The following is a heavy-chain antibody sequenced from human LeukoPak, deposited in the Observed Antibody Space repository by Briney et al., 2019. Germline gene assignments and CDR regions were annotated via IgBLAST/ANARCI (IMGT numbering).Heavy chain of an antibody. Sequence: GGSLRLSCAASGSTFSSYSMNWDRQAPGKGLEWVSSISSSSSYIYYADSVKGRFTVSRDNAKNSLYLQMNSLRAEDTAVYYCARDGATVTTRYYGMDVWGQGTTVTVSS. CDR3: ARDGATVTTRYYGMDV. CDR1: GSTFSSYS. D-gene: IGHD4-17*01. V-gene: IGHV3-21*01. CDR2: ISSSSSYI. J-gene: IGHJ6*02.